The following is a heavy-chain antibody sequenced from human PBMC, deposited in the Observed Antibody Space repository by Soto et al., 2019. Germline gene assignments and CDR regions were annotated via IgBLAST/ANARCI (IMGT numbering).Heavy chain of an antibody. J-gene: IGHJ5*02. CDR1: GYTFTGYQ. V-gene: IGHV1-2*02. CDR3: ARQAVAGRRAGGGWFDP. CDR2: FNPNSGGT. D-gene: IGHD6-19*01. Sequence: GASVKVSCKASGYTFTGYQMHWVRQAPGQGLEWMGWFNPNSGGTNYAQKFQGRVTMTGDTSISTAYMELNRLTSDDTAVYYCARQAVAGRRAGGGWFDPWGQGTLVTVSS.